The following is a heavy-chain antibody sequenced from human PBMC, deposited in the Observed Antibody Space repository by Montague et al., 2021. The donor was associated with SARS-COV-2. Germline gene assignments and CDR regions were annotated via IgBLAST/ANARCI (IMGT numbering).Heavy chain of an antibody. Sequence: SETLSLTCSVSGDSISHSSFYWGWIRQPPGKGLEWIGRIYYSGSSSYNPSLKSRVTISIDTSKSQFSLELSSVTAADTAVYYCARHTVFCTSTSCFQGPPLYFYMDVWGKGTAVTVSS. J-gene: IGHJ6*03. CDR2: IYYSGSS. CDR1: GDSISHSSFY. D-gene: IGHD2-2*01. V-gene: IGHV4-39*01. CDR3: ARHTVFCTSTSCFQGPPLYFYMDV.